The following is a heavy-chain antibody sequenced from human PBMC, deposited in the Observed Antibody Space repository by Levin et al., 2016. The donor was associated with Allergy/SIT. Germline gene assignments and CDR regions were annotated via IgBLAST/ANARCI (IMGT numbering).Heavy chain of an antibody. Sequence: WIRQPPGKGLEWIGYIYYSGSTNYNPSLKSRVTISVDTSKNQFSLKLSSVTAADTAVYYCARADSTGLRWYPGMFDYWGQGTLVTVSS. CDR3: ARADSTGLRWYPGMFDY. CDR2: IYYSGST. J-gene: IGHJ4*02. V-gene: IGHV4-59*01. D-gene: IGHD4-23*01.